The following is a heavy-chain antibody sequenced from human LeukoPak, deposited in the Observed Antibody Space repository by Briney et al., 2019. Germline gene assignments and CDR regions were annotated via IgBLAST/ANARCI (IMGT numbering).Heavy chain of an antibody. J-gene: IGHJ4*02. CDR1: GGTFSSYA. D-gene: IGHD1-26*01. Sequence: GSSVKVSCKASGGTFSSYAISWVRQAPGQGLEWMGGIIPIFGTANYAQKFQGRVTITADESTSTAYMELSSLRSDDTAVYYCARGPYSGSYESYFDYWGQGTLVTVSS. CDR3: ARGPYSGSYESYFDY. CDR2: IIPIFGTA. V-gene: IGHV1-69*01.